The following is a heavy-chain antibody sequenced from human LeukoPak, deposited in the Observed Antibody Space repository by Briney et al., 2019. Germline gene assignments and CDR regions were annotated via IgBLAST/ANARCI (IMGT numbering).Heavy chain of an antibody. CDR3: ARGAQYYYGSGSYYSY. J-gene: IGHJ4*02. Sequence: SETLSLTCAVYGGSFSGYYWSWIRQPPGKGLEWIGEINHSGSTNYSPSLKSRVTISVDTSKNQFSLKLSSVTAADTAVYYCARGAQYYYGSGSYYSYWGQGTLVTVSS. V-gene: IGHV4-34*01. CDR1: GGSFSGYY. D-gene: IGHD3-10*01. CDR2: INHSGST.